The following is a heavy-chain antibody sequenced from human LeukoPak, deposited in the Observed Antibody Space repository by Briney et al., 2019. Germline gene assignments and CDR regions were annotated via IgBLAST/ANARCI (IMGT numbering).Heavy chain of an antibody. V-gene: IGHV3-11*01. J-gene: IGHJ4*02. CDR2: ISSSGSTI. CDR3: ARDYYDSSGYVFDY. D-gene: IGHD3-22*01. Sequence: GGSLRLSCAASGFTFSDYYMSWIRQAPGKGLEWVSYISSSGSTIYYADSVRGRFTISRDNAKNSLYLQMNSLRAEDTAVYYCARDYYDSSGYVFDYWGQGTLVTVSS. CDR1: GFTFSDYY.